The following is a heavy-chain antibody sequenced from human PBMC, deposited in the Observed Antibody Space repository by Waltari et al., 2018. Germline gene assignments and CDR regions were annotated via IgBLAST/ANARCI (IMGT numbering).Heavy chain of an antibody. Sequence: EGELVESGGGSVHPGRSVRRTRKPSGSTMGDYAMSWVRQAPGKGLEWVGFIRSKDYGATTEYAASVKGRFTISRDDSKSIVYLQMNSLKTEDTAVYYCTRDWGFTWGQGTLVTVSS. CDR3: TRDWGFT. V-gene: IGHV3-49*04. D-gene: IGHD3-16*01. CDR2: IRSKDYGATT. CDR1: GSTMGDYA. J-gene: IGHJ4*02.